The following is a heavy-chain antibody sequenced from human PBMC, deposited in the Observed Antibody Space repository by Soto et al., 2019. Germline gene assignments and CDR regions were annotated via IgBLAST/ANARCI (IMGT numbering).Heavy chain of an antibody. CDR1: GYTFTGYY. J-gene: IGHJ4*02. V-gene: IGHV1-2*02. CDR3: ARYPPPRIVVVSATEDGDGY. D-gene: IGHD3-22*01. Sequence: ASVKVSCKPSGYTFTGYYMHWVRQAPGQGLEWMGWINPNSGGTNYAQKFQGRVTMTRDTSISTAYMELSRLRSDDTAVYYCARYPPPRIVVVSATEDGDGYWGQGTLVTVSS. CDR2: INPNSGGT.